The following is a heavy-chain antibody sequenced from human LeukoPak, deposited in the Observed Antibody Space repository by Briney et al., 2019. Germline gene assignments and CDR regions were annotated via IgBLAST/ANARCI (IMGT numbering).Heavy chain of an antibody. CDR2: INHNGST. CDR1: GGSFSGYY. D-gene: IGHD2-21*02. V-gene: IGHV4-34*01. CDR3: ARAGVVTAITTFDP. J-gene: IGHJ5*02. Sequence: PSETLSLTCAVYGGSFSGYYWSWIRQPPGKGLEWIGEINHNGSTNYNPSLKSRVTISVDTSKNQFSLKLSSVTAADTAVYYCARAGVVTAITTFDPWGQGTLVTVSS.